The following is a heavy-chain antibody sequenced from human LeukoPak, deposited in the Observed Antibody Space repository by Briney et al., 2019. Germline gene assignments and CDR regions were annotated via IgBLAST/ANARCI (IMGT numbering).Heavy chain of an antibody. D-gene: IGHD2-15*01. CDR1: GYTFTSYG. J-gene: IGHJ4*02. CDR2: ISAYNGNT. Sequence: ASVKVSCKASGYTFTSYGTSWVRQAPGQGLEWMGWISAYNGNTNYAQKLQGRVTMTTDTSTSTAYMELRSLRSDDTAVYYCARDDCSGGSCYPPAYYFDYWGQGTLVTVSS. V-gene: IGHV1-18*01. CDR3: ARDDCSGGSCYPPAYYFDY.